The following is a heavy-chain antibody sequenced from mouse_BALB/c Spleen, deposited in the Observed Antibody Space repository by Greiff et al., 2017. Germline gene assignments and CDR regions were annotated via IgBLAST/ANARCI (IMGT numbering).Heavy chain of an antibody. V-gene: IGHV1-69*02. J-gene: IGHJ2*01. CDR1: GYTFTSYW. CDR2: IDPSDSYT. CDR3: ARNYGPYFHY. Sequence: QVQLQQPGAELVKPGASVKLSCKASGYTFTSYWMHWVKQRPGQGLEWIGEIDPSDSYTNYNQKFKGKATLTVDKSSSTAYMQLSSLTSEDSAVYYCARNYGPYFHYWGQGTTLTVSS. D-gene: IGHD1-1*02.